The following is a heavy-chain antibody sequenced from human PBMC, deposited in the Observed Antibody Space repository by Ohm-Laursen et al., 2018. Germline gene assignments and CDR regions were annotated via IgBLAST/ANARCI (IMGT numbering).Heavy chain of an antibody. CDR2: IKSETEGGTT. Sequence: GSRRLSCTASGFTFTNAWMNWVRQAPGKGMEWVGQIKSETEGGTTDYAAPVTGRFTISRDDSKNTLFLQMNSLKTDDTAVYYCTTGWAISVAFSWGQGTLVTVSS. J-gene: IGHJ4*02. D-gene: IGHD6-19*01. V-gene: IGHV3-15*01. CDR3: TTGWAISVAFS. CDR1: GFTFTNAW.